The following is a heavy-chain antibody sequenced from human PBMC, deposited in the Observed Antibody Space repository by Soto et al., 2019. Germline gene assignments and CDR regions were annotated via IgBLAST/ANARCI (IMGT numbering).Heavy chain of an antibody. CDR1: GYTFTSYG. CDR2: ISAYNGNT. V-gene: IGHV1-18*01. D-gene: IGHD2-2*01. CDR3: ARAYCRSTSCYEWSDDFDI. J-gene: IGHJ3*02. Sequence: GASLKVSCKASGYTFTSYGISWVRQAPGQGLEWMGWISAYNGNTNYAQKLQGRVTMTTDTSTSTAYMELRSLRSDDTAVYYCARAYCRSTSCYEWSDDFDICGQVNMVTV.